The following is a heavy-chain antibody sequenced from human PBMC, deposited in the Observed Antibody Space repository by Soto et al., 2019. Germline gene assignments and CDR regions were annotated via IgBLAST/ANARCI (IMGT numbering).Heavy chain of an antibody. V-gene: IGHV1-8*01. CDR2: MSPKTANT. D-gene: IGHD7-27*01. CDR3: TGGPPNWGFDS. Sequence: QVQLVQSGAEVKKPGASVKVSCKASGYTFTSYDINWVRQTAGQGLEWMGWMSPKTANTGYAQKFQGRVTMTRSTSISTAYMKLSSLTSEDTAVYYCTGGPPNWGFDSWGQGTPVTVSS. J-gene: IGHJ5*01. CDR1: GYTFTSYD.